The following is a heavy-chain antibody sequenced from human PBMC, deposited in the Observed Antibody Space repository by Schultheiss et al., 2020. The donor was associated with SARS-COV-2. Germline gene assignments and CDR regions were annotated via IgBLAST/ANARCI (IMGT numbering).Heavy chain of an antibody. D-gene: IGHD2-15*01. CDR1: GYTLTELS. J-gene: IGHJ6*02. CDR2: ISAYNGNT. V-gene: IGHV1-18*01. CDR3: ARGRGGSSAYGMDV. Sequence: ASVKVSCKVSGYTLTELSMHWVRQAPGQGLEWMGWISAYNGNTNYAQKLQGRVTMTTDTSTSTAYMELSSLRSEDTAVYYCARGRGGSSAYGMDVWGQGTTVTVSS.